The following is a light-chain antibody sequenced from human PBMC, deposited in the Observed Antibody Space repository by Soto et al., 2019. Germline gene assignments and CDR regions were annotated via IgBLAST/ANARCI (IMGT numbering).Light chain of an antibody. Sequence: DIQMTQSPSSVSASVGDRVTITCRASQGISNWLAWYQQQPGQAPKLLIYAASSLQSGVTSRFSGGGSGTHFTLIISSLQPEDFATYYCQQTNTFLPLTFGGETTVEIK. V-gene: IGKV1-12*01. J-gene: IGKJ4*01. CDR1: QGISNW. CDR3: QQTNTFLPLT. CDR2: AAS.